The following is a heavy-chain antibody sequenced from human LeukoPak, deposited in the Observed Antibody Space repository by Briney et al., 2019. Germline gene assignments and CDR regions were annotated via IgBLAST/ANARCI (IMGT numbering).Heavy chain of an antibody. J-gene: IGHJ5*02. CDR3: AKDPVGYSSSNWFDP. Sequence: SETLSLTCTVSGGSIINYYWSWIRQPAGEGLEWIGRIYSDGTSKYNPSLESRVTMSVDTSKNQFSLKLSSVTAADTAFYYCAKDPVGYSSSNWFDPWGQGTLVTVSS. CDR1: GGSIINYY. D-gene: IGHD6-13*01. V-gene: IGHV4-4*07. CDR2: IYSDGTS.